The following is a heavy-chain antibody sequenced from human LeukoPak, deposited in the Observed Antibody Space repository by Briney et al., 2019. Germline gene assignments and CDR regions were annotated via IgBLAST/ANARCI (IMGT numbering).Heavy chain of an antibody. CDR2: IHYNGNT. Sequence: SETLSLTCSVSGDSISSYYWTWTRQTPGKGLEWIAYIHYNGNTKSNPSLKSRVTISLDTSKNQFSLKLTSLTAADTAVYYCARGVDGGYPDYWGQGTLVTVSP. J-gene: IGHJ4*02. CDR1: GDSISSYY. D-gene: IGHD3-22*01. V-gene: IGHV4-59*01. CDR3: ARGVDGGYPDY.